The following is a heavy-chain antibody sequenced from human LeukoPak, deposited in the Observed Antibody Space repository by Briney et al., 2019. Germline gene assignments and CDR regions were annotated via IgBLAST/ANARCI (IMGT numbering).Heavy chain of an antibody. Sequence: EASVKVSCKASGYTFTSYDINWVRQATGQGLEWMGWMNPNSGNTGYAQKFQGRVTITRNTSISTAYMELSSLRSEDTAVYYCARARRYCSSTSCKSARAYYMDVWGKGTTVTVSS. CDR3: ARARRYCSSTSCKSARAYYMDV. J-gene: IGHJ6*03. CDR2: MNPNSGNT. CDR1: GYTFTSYD. V-gene: IGHV1-8*03. D-gene: IGHD2-2*01.